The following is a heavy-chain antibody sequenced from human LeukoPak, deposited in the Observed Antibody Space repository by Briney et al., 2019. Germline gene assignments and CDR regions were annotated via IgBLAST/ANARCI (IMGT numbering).Heavy chain of an antibody. V-gene: IGHV1-69*04. J-gene: IGHJ4*02. CDR2: IIPILGIA. Sequence: SVKVSCKASGYTFTSYGISWVRQAPGQGLEWMGRIIPILGIANYAQKFQGRVTITADKSTSTAYMELSSLRSEDTAVYYCARDYGWDTAMAKNWGQGTLVTVSS. D-gene: IGHD5-18*01. CDR3: ARDYGWDTAMAKN. CDR1: GYTFTSYG.